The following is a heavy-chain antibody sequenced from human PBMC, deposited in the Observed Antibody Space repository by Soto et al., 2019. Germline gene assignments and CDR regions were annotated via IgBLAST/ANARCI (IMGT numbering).Heavy chain of an antibody. CDR3: ANRTPRTTGTSDFDY. CDR2: SSGSGGRT. D-gene: IGHD1-1*01. Sequence: EVQLLESGGGLVQPGGSLRLSCAASGFTFSSYAMSWVRQAPGKGLEWVSVSSGSGGRTYYADSVKGRFTISRDNSKNTLYLQMLSLSAEDTAVSSCANRTPRTTGTSDFDYWGQGTLVTVSS. J-gene: IGHJ4*02. CDR1: GFTFSSYA. V-gene: IGHV3-23*01.